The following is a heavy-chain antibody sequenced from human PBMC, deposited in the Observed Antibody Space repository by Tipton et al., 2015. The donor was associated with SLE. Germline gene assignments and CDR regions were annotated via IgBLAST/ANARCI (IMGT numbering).Heavy chain of an antibody. CDR3: ARGVGGSFYS. Sequence: GSLRLSCAASGFTFSSFSMNWVRQAPGRGLEWVSSISNSYIYYADSVKGRFSVSRDSANNSLYLQMNSLGAEDTAVYYCARGVGGSFYSWGQGTLVTVSS. CDR1: GFTFSSFS. J-gene: IGHJ5*02. V-gene: IGHV3-21*03. D-gene: IGHD1-26*01. CDR2: ISNSYI.